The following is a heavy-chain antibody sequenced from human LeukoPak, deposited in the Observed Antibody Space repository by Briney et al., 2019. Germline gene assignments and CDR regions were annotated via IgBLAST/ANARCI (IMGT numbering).Heavy chain of an antibody. CDR1: GFTFSNHG. CDR3: ARAEPEN. Sequence: GGSLRLSCAASGFTFSNHGMNWVRQAPGKGLEWVSYISSSSSTIYYADSVKGRFTISRDNAKNSLYLQMNSLRAEDTAVYYCARAEPENWGQGTLVTVSS. V-gene: IGHV3-48*01. J-gene: IGHJ4*02. CDR2: ISSSSSTI. D-gene: IGHD1-14*01.